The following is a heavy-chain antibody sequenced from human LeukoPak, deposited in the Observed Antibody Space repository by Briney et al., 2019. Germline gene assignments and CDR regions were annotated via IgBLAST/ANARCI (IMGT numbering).Heavy chain of an antibody. D-gene: IGHD3-3*01. Sequence: GESLKISCKGSGYSFTSYWIGWVRQVPGQGLEWMGIIYPGESDTRYSPSSQGQVTISADKSISTAYLQWSSLKASDTAMYYCARDGVRYIPINWFDPWGQGTLVTVSS. J-gene: IGHJ5*02. CDR3: ARDGVRYIPINWFDP. CDR1: GYSFTSYW. V-gene: IGHV5-51*01. CDR2: IYPGESDT.